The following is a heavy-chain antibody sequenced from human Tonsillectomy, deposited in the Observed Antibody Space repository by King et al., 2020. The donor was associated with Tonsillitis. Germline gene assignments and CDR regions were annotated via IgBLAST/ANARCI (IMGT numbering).Heavy chain of an antibody. CDR3: ARDSYSSGGSCKIDF. V-gene: IGHV1-46*03. Sequence: EQLVQSGAEVKKPGASVKVSCKASGYTFTNYHMHWVRQAPGHGLEWMGIINHSGGSTRYAQKFQGRVTMTRDTSTSTVYMELSSLISEDTAVYFCARDSYSSGGSCKIDFWGQGTLVTVSS. J-gene: IGHJ4*02. CDR1: GYTFTNYH. CDR2: INHSGGST. D-gene: IGHD2-15*01.